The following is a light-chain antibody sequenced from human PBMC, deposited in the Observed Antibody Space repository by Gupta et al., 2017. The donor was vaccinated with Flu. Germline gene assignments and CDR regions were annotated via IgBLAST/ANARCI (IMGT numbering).Light chain of an antibody. Sequence: DIVMTQSPDSLALSLGERATINCKSSQSVLYSSNNKNYLAWYQQKPGQPPQLLIYWASTREAGVSDRFGGSGCGKYFPLTISSRQEEDVAVYYCQQDESYPPLTFGRGTKVDIK. CDR3: QQDESYPPLT. CDR2: WAS. J-gene: IGKJ4*01. V-gene: IGKV4-1*01. CDR1: QSVLYSSNNKNY.